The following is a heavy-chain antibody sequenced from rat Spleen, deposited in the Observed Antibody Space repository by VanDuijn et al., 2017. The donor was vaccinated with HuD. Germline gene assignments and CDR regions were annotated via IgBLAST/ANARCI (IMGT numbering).Heavy chain of an antibody. CDR1: GFTFSDYN. V-gene: IGHV5S23*01. D-gene: IGHD1-1*01. CDR2: ISPSGIIS. J-gene: IGHJ3*01. CDR3: TTVIQGHGFAY. Sequence: EVQLVESGGGLEQPGGSLKLSCAASGFTFSDYNMAWVRQAPTKGLEWVASISPSGIISNYRNSLKGRFTISRHNTQNTLYLQMNSLRSEDTATYYCTTVIQGHGFAYWGQGTLVTVSS.